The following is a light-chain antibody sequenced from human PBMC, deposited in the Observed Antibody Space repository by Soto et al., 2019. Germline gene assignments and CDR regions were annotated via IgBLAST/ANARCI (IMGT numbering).Light chain of an antibody. CDR2: ANT. Sequence: QSVLTQPPSVSGAPGQWVSISCTGSSSNVGARYGVHWYQQLPGTAPKLLIYANTNRPSGVPDRFSGSKSGTSASLAITGLQVEDEADYYCQSYDSSLGGYVFGTGTKLTAL. V-gene: IGLV1-40*01. J-gene: IGLJ1*01. CDR3: QSYDSSLGGYV. CDR1: SSNVGARYG.